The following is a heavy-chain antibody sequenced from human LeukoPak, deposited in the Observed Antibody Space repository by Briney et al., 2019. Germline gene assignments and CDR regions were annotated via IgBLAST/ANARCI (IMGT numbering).Heavy chain of an antibody. V-gene: IGHV3-7*03. CDR3: TCPSAAGPN. J-gene: IGHJ4*02. Sequence: GGSLRLSCAASGFTFSSYWMSWVRQAPGKGLEWVANIKQDGSQKYYVDSVKGRFTISRDNAKNSLYLQMNSLRAEDTAMYYCTCPSAAGPNWGQGALVTVSS. CDR2: IKQDGSQK. D-gene: IGHD6-13*01. CDR1: GFTFSSYW.